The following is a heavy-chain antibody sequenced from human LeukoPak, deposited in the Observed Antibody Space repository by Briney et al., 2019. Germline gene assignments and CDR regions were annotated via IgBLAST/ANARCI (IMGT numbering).Heavy chain of an antibody. V-gene: IGHV1-8*02. CDR2: MNPNSGNT. D-gene: IGHD3-10*01. CDR3: ARGGWFGELLPFDY. J-gene: IGHJ4*02. CDR1: GYTFTGYY. Sequence: GASVKVSCKASGYTFTGYYMHWVRQAPGQGLEWMGWMNPNSGNTGYAQKFQGRVTMTRNTSISTAYMELSSLRSEDTAVYYCARGGWFGELLPFDYWGQGTLVTVSS.